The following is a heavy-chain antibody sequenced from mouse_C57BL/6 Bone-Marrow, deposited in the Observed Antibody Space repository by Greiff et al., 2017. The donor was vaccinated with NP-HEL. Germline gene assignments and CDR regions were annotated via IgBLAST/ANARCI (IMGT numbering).Heavy chain of an antibody. CDR2: INPYNGGT. Sequence: EVQLQQSGPVLVKPGASVKMSCKASGYTFTDYYMNWVKQSHGKSLEWIGVINPYNGGTSYNQKFKGKATLTVDKSSSTAYMELNSLTSEDSAVYYCARRLYYGNPDYWGQGTTLTVSS. D-gene: IGHD2-1*01. CDR1: GYTFTDYY. J-gene: IGHJ2*01. CDR3: ARRLYYGNPDY. V-gene: IGHV1-19*01.